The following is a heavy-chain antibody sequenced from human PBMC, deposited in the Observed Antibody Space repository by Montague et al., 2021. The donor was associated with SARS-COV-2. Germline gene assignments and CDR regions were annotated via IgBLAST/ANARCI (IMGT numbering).Heavy chain of an antibody. D-gene: IGHD3-22*01. CDR3: ARESRITMLVVVITSAFDI. CDR1: GFTFSSYE. J-gene: IGHJ3*02. Sequence: FLSLSFSASGFTFSSYEMNWVRQAPGKGLEWVSYISSSGGTTFYADSVRGRFTISRDNAKNSLYLQMNSLRAEDTAVYYCARESRITMLVVVITSAFDIWGQGTMVTVSS. V-gene: IGHV3-48*03. CDR2: ISSSGGTT.